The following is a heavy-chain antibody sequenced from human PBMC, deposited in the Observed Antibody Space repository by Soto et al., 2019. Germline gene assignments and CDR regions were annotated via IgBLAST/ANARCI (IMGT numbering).Heavy chain of an antibody. CDR3: AKGMVLRFLEWLSPAYFDY. CDR1: GFTFDDYA. Sequence: GGSLRLSCAASGFTFDDYAMHWVRQAPGKGLEWVSGISWNSGSIGYADSVKGRFTISRDNAKNSLYLQMNSLRVEDTALYYCAKGMVLRFLEWLSPAYFDYWGQGTLVTVSS. V-gene: IGHV3-9*01. D-gene: IGHD3-3*01. J-gene: IGHJ4*02. CDR2: ISWNSGSI.